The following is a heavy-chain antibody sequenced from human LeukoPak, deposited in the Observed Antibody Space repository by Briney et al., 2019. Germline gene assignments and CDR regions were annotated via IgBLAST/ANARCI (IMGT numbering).Heavy chain of an antibody. CDR2: IRYDGSNK. V-gene: IGHV3-30*02. CDR1: GFTFSSYG. J-gene: IGHJ4*02. Sequence: GGSLRLSCAASGFTFSSYGMHWVRQAPGKGLEWVAFIRYDGSNKYYADSVKGRFTISRDNSKNTLYLQMNSLRAEDTAVYYCARGPGDGYNSWWGYYFDYWGQGTLVTVSS. D-gene: IGHD5-24*01. CDR3: ARGPGDGYNSWWGYYFDY.